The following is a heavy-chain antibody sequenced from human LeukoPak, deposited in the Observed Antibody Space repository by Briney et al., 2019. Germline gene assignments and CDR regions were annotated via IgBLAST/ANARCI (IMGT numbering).Heavy chain of an antibody. V-gene: IGHV3-23*01. CDR2: ISLSGDNS. Sequence: GGSLRLSCAASGFNFRDAAMTWVRQAPGKGLEWVSLISLSGDNSYYADSVKGRFTISRDNSKNTLSLQMNSLRVGDTALYYCAKDIQLSTWGLGTMVTVSS. J-gene: IGHJ3*01. D-gene: IGHD5-24*01. CDR1: GFNFRDAA. CDR3: AKDIQLST.